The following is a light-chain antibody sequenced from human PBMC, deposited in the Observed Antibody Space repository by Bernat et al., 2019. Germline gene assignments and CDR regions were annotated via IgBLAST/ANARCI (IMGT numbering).Light chain of an antibody. CDR2: AAS. CDR3: QQYDNSGWT. Sequence: EIVFTQSPGTPSLSPVESATLSCRASPSVISAYLACYQQKPSQAPRLLIYAASHRATGIPDRFSGSGSGTDFNLTISRLEPEDFAVYYCQQYDNSGWTFGQGTKVEIK. V-gene: IGKV3-20*01. CDR1: PSVISAY. J-gene: IGKJ1*01.